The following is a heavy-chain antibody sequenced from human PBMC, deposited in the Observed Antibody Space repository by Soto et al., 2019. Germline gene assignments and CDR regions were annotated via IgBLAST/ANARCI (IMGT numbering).Heavy chain of an antibody. CDR3: AREGTAPYYYYGMDV. D-gene: IGHD1-1*01. CDR1: GYSFTTYG. V-gene: IGHV1-18*01. J-gene: IGHJ6*02. Sequence: VQLGQSGGEVKKPGASVKVSCKTSGYSFTTYGISWVRQAPGQGLEGMGWISAYNSNTNHPQKLQGRVTMTTDTSTSTAYMELRSLRSDDTAVYYCAREGTAPYYYYGMDVWGQGSTVTVSS. CDR2: ISAYNSNT.